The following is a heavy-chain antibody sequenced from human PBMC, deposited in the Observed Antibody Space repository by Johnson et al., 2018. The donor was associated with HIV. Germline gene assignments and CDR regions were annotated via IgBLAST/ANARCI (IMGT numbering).Heavy chain of an antibody. CDR1: GFTVSTNY. D-gene: IGHD5-18*01. CDR2: ICSGDTT. V-gene: IGHV3-66*01. J-gene: IGHJ3*02. CDR3: ARAYTYGAFDI. Sequence: EVQLVESGGGLVQPGGSLRLSCAASGFTVSTNYMSWIRQAPGKGLEWVSVICSGDTTYYAGSVKGRFTISRDNSKNTLYLQMNSLRVDDTAIYYCARAYTYGAFDIWGQGTMVTVSS.